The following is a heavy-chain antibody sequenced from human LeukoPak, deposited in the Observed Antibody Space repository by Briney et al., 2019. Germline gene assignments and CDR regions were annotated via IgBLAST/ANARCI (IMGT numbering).Heavy chain of an antibody. J-gene: IGHJ6*02. V-gene: IGHV3-21*01. CDR1: GFTFSSYS. CDR2: ISSSSSYI. CDR3: ARSKNWGPVPGTNYYSGMDV. D-gene: IGHD6-19*01. Sequence: GGSLRLSCAASGFTFSSYSMNWVRQAPGKGLEWVSSISSSSSYIYYADSVKGRFTISRDNAKNSLYLQMNSLRAEDTAVYYCARSKNWGPVPGTNYYSGMDVWAQGTTSPSP.